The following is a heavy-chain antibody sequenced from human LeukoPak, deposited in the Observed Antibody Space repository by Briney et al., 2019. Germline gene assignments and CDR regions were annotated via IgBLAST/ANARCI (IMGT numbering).Heavy chain of an antibody. D-gene: IGHD3-3*01. V-gene: IGHV3-15*01. CDR2: IKSKTEGGTT. CDR3: TTVMNFPGLADY. Sequence: GGSLRLSCAASGFTFSNAWMSWVRQAPGKELEWVGRIKSKTEGGTTDYAAPVKGRFTISRDDSKNTLYLQMNSLKTEDTAVYYCTTVMNFPGLADYWGQGTLVTVSS. J-gene: IGHJ4*02. CDR1: GFTFSNAW.